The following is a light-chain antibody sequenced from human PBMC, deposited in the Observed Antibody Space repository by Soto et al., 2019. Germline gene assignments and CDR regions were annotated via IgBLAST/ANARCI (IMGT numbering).Light chain of an antibody. CDR2: DAS. V-gene: IGKV3-11*01. Sequence: EIVLTQSPATLSLSPGERATLSCRASQSVSSYLAWYQQKPGQAPRLLIYDASNRATGIPARFSGRGSGTDFTLPISSLEPEDFAVSYCQQRSNWPLLTFGGGTKVEIK. J-gene: IGKJ4*01. CDR3: QQRSNWPLLT. CDR1: QSVSSY.